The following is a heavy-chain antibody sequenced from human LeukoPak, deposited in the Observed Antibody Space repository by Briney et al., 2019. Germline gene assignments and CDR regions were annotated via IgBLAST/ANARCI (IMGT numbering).Heavy chain of an antibody. CDR3: ARDYGPDYYYGMDV. V-gene: IGHV3-66*01. Sequence: PGGSLRLSCAASGFTVSSNYMSWVRQAPGKGLEWVSVIYSGGSTYYADSVKGRFTISRDNSKNTLYLQMNSLRAEDTAVYYCARDYGPDYYYGMDVWGQGTTVTVSS. CDR2: IYSGGST. J-gene: IGHJ6*02. CDR1: GFTVSSNY. D-gene: IGHD3-16*01.